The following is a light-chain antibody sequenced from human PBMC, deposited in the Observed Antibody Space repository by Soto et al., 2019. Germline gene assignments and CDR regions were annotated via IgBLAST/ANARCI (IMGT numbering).Light chain of an antibody. V-gene: IGKV1-17*03. CDR1: QGINSY. CDR3: LQYSGYVPT. J-gene: IGKJ4*01. CDR2: AAS. Sequence: DMQVAQSASTLSASVGDIFTITCRASQGINSYLAWFQQKPGKLPKRLIYAASDLESGVPSRFSGSGSGTEFTLTISSLQSEDFATYYCLQYSGYVPTFGGGTKVDIK.